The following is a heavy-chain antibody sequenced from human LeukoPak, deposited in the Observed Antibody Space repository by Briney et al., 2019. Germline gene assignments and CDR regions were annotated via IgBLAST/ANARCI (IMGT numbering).Heavy chain of an antibody. D-gene: IGHD1-26*01. CDR3: VSGSSLFDY. CDR2: IYHSGST. Sequence: SETLSLTCAVSGGSISSGGYSWSWIRQPPGKGLEWIGYIYHSGSTYYNPSLKSRVTISVDTSKNQFSLKLSSVTAADTAVYYCVSGSSLFDYWGQGTLVTVSS. J-gene: IGHJ4*02. V-gene: IGHV4-30-2*01. CDR1: GGSISSGGYS.